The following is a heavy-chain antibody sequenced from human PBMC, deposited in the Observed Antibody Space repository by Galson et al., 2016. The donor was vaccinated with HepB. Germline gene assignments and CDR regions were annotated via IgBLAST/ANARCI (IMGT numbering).Heavy chain of an antibody. CDR3: TRVHREGIAAAGLQI. CDR2: INTDGSST. J-gene: IGHJ4*02. D-gene: IGHD6-13*01. V-gene: IGHV3-74*01. CDR1: GFPFSKYW. Sequence: SLRLSCAASGFPFSKYWMHWVRQAPGKGLVWVSRINTDGSSTTYADSVKGRFTISRDNAKNTLYLQMNSPRAEDTALYYCTRVHREGIAAAGLQIWGQGTLVIVSP.